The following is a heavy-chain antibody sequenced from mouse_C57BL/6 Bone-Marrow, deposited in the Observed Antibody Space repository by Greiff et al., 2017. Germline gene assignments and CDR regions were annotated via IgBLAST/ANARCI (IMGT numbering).Heavy chain of an antibody. Sequence: QVHVKQSGAELVKPGASVKLSCKASGYTFTSYWMHWVKQRPGQGLEWIGMIHPNSGSTNYNEKFKSKATLTVDKSSSTAYMQLSSLTSEDSAVYYCASHYYGSSYDYAMDYWGQGTSVTVSS. CDR1: GYTFTSYW. CDR3: ASHYYGSSYDYAMDY. V-gene: IGHV1-64*01. D-gene: IGHD1-1*01. J-gene: IGHJ4*01. CDR2: IHPNSGST.